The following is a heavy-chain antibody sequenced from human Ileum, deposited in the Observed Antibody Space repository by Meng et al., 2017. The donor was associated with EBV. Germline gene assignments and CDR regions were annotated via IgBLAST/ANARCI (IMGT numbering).Heavy chain of an antibody. D-gene: IGHD1-1*01. V-gene: IGHV4-61*01. CDR2: IYYPGST. Sequence: QVQVRGSGPGLVNPSAPLSLTCTVSGGSVTSGSYYWSWIRQPPGEGLEWIGYIYYPGSTNYNPSLKSRVTISVDTSKNQFSLNLTSVTAADTAVYYCARGTGTTFAWGQGTLVTVSS. J-gene: IGHJ5*02. CDR3: ARGTGTTFA. CDR1: GGSVTSGSYY.